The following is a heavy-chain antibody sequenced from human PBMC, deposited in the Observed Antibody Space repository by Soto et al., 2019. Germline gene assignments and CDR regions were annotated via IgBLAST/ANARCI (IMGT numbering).Heavy chain of an antibody. Sequence: GESLKISCKGSGYSFTIYWIGWVLQMPGKSLEWMGIIYPGDSHTNYSPSFQGQVTISADTSISTAYLQWSSLKASDTAMYDCARVKRKYYDDSYGMDVWGQGTRVTVSS. D-gene: IGHD3-22*01. CDR3: ARVKRKYYDDSYGMDV. CDR1: GYSFTIYW. V-gene: IGHV5-51*01. J-gene: IGHJ6*02. CDR2: IYPGDSHT.